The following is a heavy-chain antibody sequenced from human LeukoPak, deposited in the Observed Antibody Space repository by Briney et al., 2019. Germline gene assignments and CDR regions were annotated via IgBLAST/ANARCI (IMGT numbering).Heavy chain of an antibody. D-gene: IGHD4-23*01. CDR1: GGSISSGDYY. CDR3: ARDLLNEGNHLDY. J-gene: IGHJ4*02. CDR2: IYYSGNT. Sequence: SQTLSLTCTVSGGSISSGDYYWSWIRQPPGKGLEWIGYIYYSGNTYYNPSLKSRVTISVDTSNNQFSLKLSSVTAADTAVYYCARDLLNEGNHLDYWGQGTLVTVSS. V-gene: IGHV4-30-4*01.